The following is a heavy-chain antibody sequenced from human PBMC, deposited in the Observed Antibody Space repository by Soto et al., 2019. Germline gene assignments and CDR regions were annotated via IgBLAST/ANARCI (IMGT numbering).Heavy chain of an antibody. CDR2: INPSSSHI. J-gene: IGHJ3*01. V-gene: IGHV3-21*02. Sequence: EVQLVESGGGLVMPGGSLRLSCAASGFTFASYHMSWVRQAPGKGLDWVSSINPSSSHIYYSDSVRGRFTISRDDSKNSLHLDMNSLRTEDVAIYYCVRAYCGGGGCYLRRDAFDVWGQGTAVTVSS. CDR1: GFTFASYH. CDR3: VRAYCGGGGCYLRRDAFDV. D-gene: IGHD2-15*01.